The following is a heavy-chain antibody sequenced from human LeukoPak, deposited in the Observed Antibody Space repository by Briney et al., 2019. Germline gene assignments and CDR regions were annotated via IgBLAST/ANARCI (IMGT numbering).Heavy chain of an antibody. Sequence: TSETLSLTCTVSGGSISSGDYYWSWIRQPPGKGLEWIGYIYYSGSTHYNPSLKSRVTISVDTSKNQFSLKLSSVTAADTAVYYCARVLRSSGWPGLFDYWGQGTLVTVSS. CDR1: GGSISSGDYY. J-gene: IGHJ4*02. V-gene: IGHV4-30-4*08. CDR3: ARVLRSSGWPGLFDY. D-gene: IGHD6-19*01. CDR2: IYYSGST.